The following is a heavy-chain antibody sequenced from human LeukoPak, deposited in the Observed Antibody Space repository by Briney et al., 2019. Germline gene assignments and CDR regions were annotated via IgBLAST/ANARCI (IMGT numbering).Heavy chain of an antibody. V-gene: IGHV3-21*04. CDR1: GFTFSSYS. CDR2: ISSSSSYI. J-gene: IGHJ5*02. Sequence: PGGSLRLSCAASGFTFSSYSMNWVRQAPGKGLEWVSSISSSSSYIYYADSVKGRFTISRDSSRSTLYLQMHSLRAEDTAVYYCAKDRPYISSWYGCSTPWGQGTLVTVSS. D-gene: IGHD6-13*01. CDR3: AKDRPYISSWYGCSTP.